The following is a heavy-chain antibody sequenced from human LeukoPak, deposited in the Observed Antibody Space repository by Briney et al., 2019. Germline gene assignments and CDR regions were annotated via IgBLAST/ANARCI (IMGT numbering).Heavy chain of an antibody. J-gene: IGHJ4*02. D-gene: IGHD2-15*01. V-gene: IGHV1-18*04. CDR3: AIVGYCSGGSCYSDY. CDR1: GYTFTSYG. Sequence: ASVKVSCKASGYTFTSYGISWVRQAPGQGLEWMGWISAYNGNTNYAQKLQGRVTIATDTSTSTAYMELRSLRSDDTAVYYCAIVGYCSGGSCYSDYWGQGTLVTVSS. CDR2: ISAYNGNT.